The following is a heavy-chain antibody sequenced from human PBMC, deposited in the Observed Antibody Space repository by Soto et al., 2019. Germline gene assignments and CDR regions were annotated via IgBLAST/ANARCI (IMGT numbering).Heavy chain of an antibody. CDR1: GYSFTSYW. D-gene: IGHD3-22*01. J-gene: IGHJ4*02. CDR2: IDPSDSQT. V-gene: IGHV5-10-1*01. Sequence: GESLKISCKGSGYSFTSYWIGWVRQMPGKGLEWMGRIDPSDSQTYYSPTFRGHVTISVTKSITTVFLQWSSLRASDTAMYYCARQIYDSDTGPNFQYYFDSWGQGTPVTVSS. CDR3: ARQIYDSDTGPNFQYYFDS.